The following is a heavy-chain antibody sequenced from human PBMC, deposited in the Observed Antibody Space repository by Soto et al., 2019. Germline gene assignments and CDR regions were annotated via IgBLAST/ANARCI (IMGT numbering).Heavy chain of an antibody. CDR2: IWYDGSNK. CDR1: GFTFHTYG. Sequence: VQLVESGGGVVQPGRSLRLSCAASGFTFHTYGMNWVRQAPGKGPEWVSVIWYDGSNKYYAGSVKGRFTVSRDNSKNTMYLQMNSLRVEDTAVYYCARVDCTGGSCRPYFYYGMDVWGQGTTVTVSS. V-gene: IGHV3-33*01. D-gene: IGHD2-15*01. J-gene: IGHJ6*02. CDR3: ARVDCTGGSCRPYFYYGMDV.